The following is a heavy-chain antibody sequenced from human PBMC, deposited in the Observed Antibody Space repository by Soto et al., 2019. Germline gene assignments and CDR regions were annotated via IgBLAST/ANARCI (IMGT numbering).Heavy chain of an antibody. D-gene: IGHD2-2*01. CDR2: INHSGST. CDR3: ARGSRRGIVVVPAAKGMDV. Sequence: PSETLSLTCAVYGGSFSGYYWSWIRQPPGKGLEWIGEINHSGSTNYNPSLKSRVTISVDTSKNQFSLKLSSVTAADTAVYYCARGSRRGIVVVPAAKGMDVWGQGTTVTVSS. CDR1: GGSFSGYY. J-gene: IGHJ6*02. V-gene: IGHV4-34*01.